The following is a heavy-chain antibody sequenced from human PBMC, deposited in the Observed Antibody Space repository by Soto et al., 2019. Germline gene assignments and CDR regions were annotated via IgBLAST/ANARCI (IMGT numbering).Heavy chain of an antibody. D-gene: IGHD3-3*01. Sequence: QVQLVESGGGVVQPGRSLRLSCAASGFAFSTYGMHWVRKAPGKGLEWVAVISYDGSNKYYTDSVKGRFTIDRDNSKNTLFLQMNSLRAEDTAVYYCAKDYVLEWLRYYYGMDVWGQGTTVTVSS. CDR2: ISYDGSNK. CDR3: AKDYVLEWLRYYYGMDV. CDR1: GFAFSTYG. V-gene: IGHV3-30*18. J-gene: IGHJ6*02.